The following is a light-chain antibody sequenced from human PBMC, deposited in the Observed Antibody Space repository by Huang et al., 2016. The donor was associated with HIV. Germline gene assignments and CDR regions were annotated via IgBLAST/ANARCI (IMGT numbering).Light chain of an antibody. CDR1: QDIGNY. Sequence: DIQMTQSPSSLSTFIGDKVTITCQASQDIGNYLNWYQQRPWKAPKLLIYDASSLETGVTSRCSGGGSGTTFTFTITNLRPEDVATYYCQQYDGLPYTFGQGTRIEI. CDR3: QQYDGLPYT. CDR2: DAS. J-gene: IGKJ2*01. V-gene: IGKV1-33*01.